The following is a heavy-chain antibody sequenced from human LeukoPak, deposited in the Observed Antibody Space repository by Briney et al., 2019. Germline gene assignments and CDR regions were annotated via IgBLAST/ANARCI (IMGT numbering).Heavy chain of an antibody. CDR1: GFAFSDHC. CDR2: IRDKGSSHTT. CDR3: ARGPGRGGEMDV. D-gene: IGHD2-21*01. V-gene: IGHV3-72*01. Sequence: PGGSLRLSCAASGFAFSDHCMDWVRQAPGEGLEWVARIRDKGSSHTTEYAASVKGRFTISRDDSKSSLYLQMNSLKIQDTAVYYCARGPGRGGEMDVWGQGTTVTVSS. J-gene: IGHJ6*02.